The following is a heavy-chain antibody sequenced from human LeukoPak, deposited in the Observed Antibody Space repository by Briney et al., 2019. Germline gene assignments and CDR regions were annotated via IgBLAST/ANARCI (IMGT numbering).Heavy chain of an antibody. V-gene: IGHV4-61*02. D-gene: IGHD3-22*01. Sequence: SETLSLTCTVSGGSISSGSYYWSWIRQPAGKGLEWIGRIYTRGSTNYNPSLKSRVTISVDTSKNQFSLKLSSVTAADTAVYYCARGDRSDSPYYYYYMDVWGKGTTVTVSS. CDR1: GGSISSGSYY. CDR3: ARGDRSDSPYYYYYMDV. CDR2: IYTRGST. J-gene: IGHJ6*03.